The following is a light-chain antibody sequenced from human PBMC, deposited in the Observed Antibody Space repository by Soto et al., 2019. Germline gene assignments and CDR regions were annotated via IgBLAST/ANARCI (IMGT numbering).Light chain of an antibody. CDR2: GAL. J-gene: IGKJ1*01. V-gene: IGKV3-15*01. CDR1: ETVAFT. CDR3: QQYYQWPLT. Sequence: EIVMTQSPASLSVSPGEGVTLSCMASETVAFTLAWYQQKPGQAPRLLIYGALARAPDTPARFSGSGSGTEYTLTISSLQSEDFAVYYCQQYYQWPLTFGQGTKVDIK.